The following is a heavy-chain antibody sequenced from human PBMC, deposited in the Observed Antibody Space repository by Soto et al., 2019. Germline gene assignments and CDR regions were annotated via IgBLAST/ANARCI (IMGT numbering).Heavy chain of an antibody. V-gene: IGHV3-21*01. J-gene: IGHJ4*02. CDR2: ISTTSSHI. Sequence: GGSLRLSCAASGFSFSNYDMSWVRQAPGKGLEWVSSISTTSSHIYYADSLRGRFTISRDNAKKSLYLQMSSLRAEDTAVYYCARDWEKDFVTGLGHRGPGTLVTVSS. CDR1: GFSFSNYD. CDR3: ARDWEKDFVTGLGH. D-gene: IGHD3-3*01.